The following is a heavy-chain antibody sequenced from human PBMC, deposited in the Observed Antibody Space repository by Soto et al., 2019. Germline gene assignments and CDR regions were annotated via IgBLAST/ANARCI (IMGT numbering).Heavy chain of an antibody. V-gene: IGHV3-48*01. CDR2: ISSSSSTI. CDR1: GLTFSSYS. D-gene: IGHD6-13*01. CDR3: ARDYLLAAAAP. Sequence: EVQLVESGGGLVQPGGSLRLSCAASGLTFSSYSMNWVRQAPGKGLEWVSYISSSSSTIYYADSVKGRFTISRDNAKNSLYLQMNSLRAEDTAVYYCARDYLLAAAAPWGQGTLVTVSS. J-gene: IGHJ5*02.